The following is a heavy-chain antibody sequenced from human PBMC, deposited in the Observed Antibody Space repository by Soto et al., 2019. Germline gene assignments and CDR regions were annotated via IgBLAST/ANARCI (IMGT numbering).Heavy chain of an antibody. CDR3: ARDRRDDFWSGYSTNWFDP. Sequence: GESLKISCAASGFTFSDYYMSWIRQAPGKGLEWVSYISSSGSTIYYADSVKGRFTISRDNAKNSLYLQMNSLRAEDTAVYYCARDRRDDFWSGYSTNWFDPWGQGTLVTVSS. CDR1: GFTFSDYY. J-gene: IGHJ5*02. D-gene: IGHD3-3*01. CDR2: ISSSGSTI. V-gene: IGHV3-11*01.